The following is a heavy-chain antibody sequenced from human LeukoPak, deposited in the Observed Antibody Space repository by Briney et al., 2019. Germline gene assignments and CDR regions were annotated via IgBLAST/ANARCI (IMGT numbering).Heavy chain of an antibody. CDR1: GGSISSSSYY. D-gene: IGHD3-22*01. Sequence: PSETLSLTCTVSGGSISSSSYYWGWIRQPPGKGLEWIGSIYYSGSTYYNPSLKSRVTISVDTSKNQFSLRLRSMTAADTAVYYCARSGLRDSSGYPNWFDPWGPGTLVTVSS. CDR3: ARSGLRDSSGYPNWFDP. J-gene: IGHJ5*02. CDR2: IYYSGST. V-gene: IGHV4-39*07.